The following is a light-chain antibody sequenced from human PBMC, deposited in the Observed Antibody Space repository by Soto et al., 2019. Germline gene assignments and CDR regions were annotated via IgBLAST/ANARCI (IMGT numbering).Light chain of an antibody. CDR1: SSNIGAGYY. CDR3: RSCDSSLSGGDVV. CDR2: GNS. Sequence: QSVLTQPPSVSGAPGQRVTISCTGSSSNIGAGYYVHWYQQLPGTAPKLLIYGNSNRPSGVPDRFSGSKSGTSASLAITGLQAEDEHDYYCRSCDSSLSGGDVVFGGGTQLTVL. V-gene: IGLV1-40*01. J-gene: IGLJ2*01.